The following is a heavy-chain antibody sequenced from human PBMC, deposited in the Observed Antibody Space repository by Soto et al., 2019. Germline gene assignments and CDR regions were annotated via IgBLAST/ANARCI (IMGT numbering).Heavy chain of an antibody. Sequence: QLQLQESGPGLVKPSETLSLTCTVSGGSISSSSYYWGWIRQPPGKGLEWMGSSYYSGSTYYNPALTSRATISVDTSKSQFSLILSSVTAADTAVYYCARHYIVVVPAAIGPGAFDIWGQGTMVTVSS. CDR2: SYYSGST. D-gene: IGHD2-2*01. V-gene: IGHV4-39*01. CDR3: ARHYIVVVPAAIGPGAFDI. J-gene: IGHJ3*02. CDR1: GGSISSSSYY.